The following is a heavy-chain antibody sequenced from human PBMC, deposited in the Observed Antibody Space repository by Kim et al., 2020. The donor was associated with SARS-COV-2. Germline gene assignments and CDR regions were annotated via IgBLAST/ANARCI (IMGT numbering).Heavy chain of an antibody. CDR2: YT. J-gene: IGHJ4*02. Sequence: YTNYADSVKGRFTISRDNAKNSLYLQMNSLRAEDTAVYYCARAGLAAEDYWGQGTLVTVSS. D-gene: IGHD6-13*01. V-gene: IGHV3-11*05. CDR3: ARAGLAAEDY.